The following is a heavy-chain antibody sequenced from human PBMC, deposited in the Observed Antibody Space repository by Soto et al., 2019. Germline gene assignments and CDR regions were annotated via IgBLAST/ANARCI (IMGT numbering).Heavy chain of an antibody. D-gene: IGHD1-26*01. CDR3: ASGNRESFAIDN. J-gene: IGHJ4*02. V-gene: IGHV4-4*02. CDR1: SDSISSRNW. Sequence: PSETLSLTCAVYSDSISSRNWCSWVRQSPGRGLEWIGEIYYSGTTNHNPSLKSRVTISVDKSQNQVSLKLSSVTAADTAIYYCASGNRESFAIDNWGRGTLVTVSS. CDR2: IYYSGTT.